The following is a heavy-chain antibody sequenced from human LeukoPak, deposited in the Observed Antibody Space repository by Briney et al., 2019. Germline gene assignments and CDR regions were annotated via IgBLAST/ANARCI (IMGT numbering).Heavy chain of an antibody. Sequence: GGSLRLSCAASGFTFSSYAMHWVRQAPGKGLEWVAVISYDGSNKYYADSVKGRFTISRDNSKNTLYLQMNSQRAEDMAVYYCARDSGLVRSHDYSNDPAWDDYWGQGTLVTVSS. D-gene: IGHD4-11*01. CDR3: ARDSGLVRSHDYSNDPAWDDY. J-gene: IGHJ4*02. CDR2: ISYDGSNK. V-gene: IGHV3-30-3*01. CDR1: GFTFSSYA.